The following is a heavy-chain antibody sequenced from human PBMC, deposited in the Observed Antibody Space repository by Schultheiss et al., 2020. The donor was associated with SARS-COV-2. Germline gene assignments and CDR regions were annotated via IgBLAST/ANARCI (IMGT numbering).Heavy chain of an antibody. Sequence: SETLSLTCTVSGGSISSSSYYWGWIRQPPGKGLEWIGSIYYSGSTYYNPSLKSRVTISVDTSKNQFSLKLSSVTAADTAMYYCARDLSYGDYGLWDYYYYGMDVWGQGTTVTVSS. CDR3: ARDLSYGDYGLWDYYYYGMDV. V-gene: IGHV4-39*07. J-gene: IGHJ6*02. D-gene: IGHD4-17*01. CDR1: GGSISSSSYY. CDR2: IYYSGST.